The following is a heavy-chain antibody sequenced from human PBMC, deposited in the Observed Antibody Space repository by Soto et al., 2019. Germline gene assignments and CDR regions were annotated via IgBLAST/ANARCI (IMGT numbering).Heavy chain of an antibody. CDR1: GGSISSSSYY. CDR3: ARQRFGELQGFFDY. V-gene: IGHV4-39*01. D-gene: IGHD3-10*01. J-gene: IGHJ4*02. CDR2: IYYSGST. Sequence: SETLSLTCTVSGGSISSSSYYWGWIRQPPGKGLEWIGSIYYSGSTYYNPSLKSRVTISVDTSKNQFSLKLSSVTAADTAVYYCARQRFGELQGFFDYWGQGTLVTVSS.